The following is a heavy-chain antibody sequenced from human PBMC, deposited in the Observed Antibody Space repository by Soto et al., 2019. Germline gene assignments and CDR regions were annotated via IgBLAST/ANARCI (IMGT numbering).Heavy chain of an antibody. D-gene: IGHD4-17*01. CDR2: IIPIFGTA. V-gene: IGHV1-69*01. CDR3: ASGGTVTTNYDYYGMDA. Sequence: QVQLVQSGAEVKKPGSSVKVSCKASGGTFSSYAISWVRQAPGQGLEWMGGIIPIFGTANYAQKFQGRVTITADESTRTAYMELSSLGSEDTAVDYCASGGTVTTNYDYYGMDAGGQETTVTVCS. J-gene: IGHJ6*02. CDR1: GGTFSSYA.